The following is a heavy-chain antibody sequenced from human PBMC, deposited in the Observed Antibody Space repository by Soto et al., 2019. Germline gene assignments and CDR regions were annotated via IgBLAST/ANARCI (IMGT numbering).Heavy chain of an antibody. CDR3: ASARYDFWSGYYHRLLSFDY. V-gene: IGHV1-18*01. D-gene: IGHD3-3*01. Sequence: QVQLVQSGAEVKKPGASVKVSCKASGYTFTSYGISWVRQAPGQGLEWMGWISAYNGNTNYAQKLQGRVTMTTDTSTSTAYMELRSLRSDDTAVYYCASARYDFWSGYYHRLLSFDYSGQGTLVTVSS. J-gene: IGHJ4*02. CDR2: ISAYNGNT. CDR1: GYTFTSYG.